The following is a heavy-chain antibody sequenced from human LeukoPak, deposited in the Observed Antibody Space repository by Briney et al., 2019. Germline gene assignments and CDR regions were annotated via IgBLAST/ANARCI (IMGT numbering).Heavy chain of an antibody. V-gene: IGHV4-59*01. D-gene: IGHD6-13*01. CDR2: IYYSGST. Sequence: NSSETLSLTCAVYGGSFSSYYWSWIRQPPGKGLEWIGYIYYSGSTNYNPSLKSRVTISVDTSKNQFSLKLSSVTAADTAVYYCARGWYYSDYWGQGTLVTVSS. CDR3: ARGWYYSDY. CDR1: GGSFSSYY. J-gene: IGHJ4*02.